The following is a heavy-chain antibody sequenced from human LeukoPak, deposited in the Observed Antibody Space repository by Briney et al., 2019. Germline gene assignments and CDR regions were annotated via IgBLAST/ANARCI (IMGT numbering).Heavy chain of an antibody. CDR3: ARAGAFDI. V-gene: IGHV3-30*02. Sequence: TGGSLRLSCAASGFTLTSYNMNWVRQAPGKGPEWVAFIRYDGSNKYYADSVKGRFTISRDNAKNSLYLQMNSLRAEDTAVYYCARAGAFDIWGQGTMVTVSS. CDR2: IRYDGSNK. J-gene: IGHJ3*02. CDR1: GFTLTSYN. D-gene: IGHD6-19*01.